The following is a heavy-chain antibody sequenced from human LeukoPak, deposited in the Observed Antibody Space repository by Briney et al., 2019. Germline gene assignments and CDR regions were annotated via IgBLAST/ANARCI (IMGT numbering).Heavy chain of an antibody. D-gene: IGHD1-26*01. J-gene: IGHJ4*02. V-gene: IGHV4-59*01. CDR2: IYYSGST. Sequence: SETLSLTCAVSGGSMDNYYWNWIRQPPGKGLEWIGYIYYSGSTNYNPSLKSRVTISVDTSKNQFSLKLSSVTAADTAVYYCARAAYSGSYHSDYWGQGTLVTVSS. CDR3: ARAAYSGSYHSDY. CDR1: GGSMDNYY.